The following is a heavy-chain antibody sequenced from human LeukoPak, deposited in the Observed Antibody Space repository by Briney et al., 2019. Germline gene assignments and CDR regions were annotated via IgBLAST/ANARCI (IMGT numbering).Heavy chain of an antibody. V-gene: IGHV3-64*01. CDR3: ARDDIAAAGIIDY. D-gene: IGHD6-13*01. CDR2: ISSNGGST. CDR1: GFTFSSYA. Sequence: PGGSLRLSCAASGFTFSSYAMHWVRQAPGKGLEYVSAISSNGGSTYYANSVKGRFTIPRDNSKNTLYLQMGSLRAEDMAVYYCARDDIAAAGIIDYWGQGTLVTVSS. J-gene: IGHJ4*02.